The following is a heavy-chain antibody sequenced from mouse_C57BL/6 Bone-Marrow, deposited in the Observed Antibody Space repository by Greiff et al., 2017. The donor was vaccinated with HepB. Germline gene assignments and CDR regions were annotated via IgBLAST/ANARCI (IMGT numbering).Heavy chain of an antibody. V-gene: IGHV2-6*01. D-gene: IGHD1-1*01. Sequence: VQRVESGPGLVAPSQSLSITCTVSGFSLTSYGVDWVRQSPGKGLEWLGVIWGVGSTNYNSALKSRLSISKDNSKSQVFLKMNSLQTDDTAMYYCAWLYYGSSYGAYWGQGTLVTVSA. CDR3: AWLYYGSSYGAY. CDR1: GFSLTSYG. CDR2: IWGVGST. J-gene: IGHJ3*01.